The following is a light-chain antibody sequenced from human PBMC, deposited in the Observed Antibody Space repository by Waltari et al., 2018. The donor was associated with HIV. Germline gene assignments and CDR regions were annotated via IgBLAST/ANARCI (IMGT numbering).Light chain of an antibody. V-gene: IGKV4-1*01. CDR1: QSVLYSSNNKNY. CDR3: QQYYSTPLT. CDR2: WAS. Sequence: DIVLTQSPDSLAVSLGERATINCMSSQSVLYSSNNKNYLAWYQQKPGQPPKLLIYWASTRESGVPDRFSGSGSGTDFTLTISNLQAEDVAVYYCQQYYSTPLTFGGGTKVEIK. J-gene: IGKJ4*01.